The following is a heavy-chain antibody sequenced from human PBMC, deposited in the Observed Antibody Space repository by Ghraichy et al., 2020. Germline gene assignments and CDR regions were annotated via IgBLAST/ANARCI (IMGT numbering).Heavy chain of an antibody. CDR3: ARGVYCGGNCHHYDS. CDR2: IYHSGTT. CDR1: GGSVSSYY. J-gene: IGHJ4*02. Sequence: SETSLTCTVSGGSVSSYYWTWIRQPPGRGLEWIGYIYHSGTTNYNSSLKSRVTISIDTSNNQFSLRLRSVSAADTAVYYCARGVYCGGNCHHYDSWGQGTLVTVSS. D-gene: IGHD2-21*01. V-gene: IGHV4-59*02.